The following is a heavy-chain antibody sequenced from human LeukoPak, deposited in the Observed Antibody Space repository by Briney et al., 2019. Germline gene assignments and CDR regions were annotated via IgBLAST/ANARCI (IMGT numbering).Heavy chain of an antibody. CDR1: GASISDSSYS. D-gene: IGHD3-10*02. CDR3: ARVRSMTRITMFGTRINYVDV. J-gene: IGHJ6*03. CDR2: VSYSGGS. Sequence: SETLSLTCTVSGASISDSSYSWGWIRQPPGKGLEWIGSVSYSGGSNYNPSLKSRGSTSLDTSNSQFFLNLASVTAADTADYYCARVRSMTRITMFGTRINYVDVWGRGTTVNVSS. V-gene: IGHV4-39*07.